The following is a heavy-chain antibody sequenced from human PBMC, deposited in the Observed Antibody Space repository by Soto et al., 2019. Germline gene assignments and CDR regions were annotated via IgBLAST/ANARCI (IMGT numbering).Heavy chain of an antibody. CDR2: IYHSGST. CDR3: ARAEARCSSSTCNSHYYSGMDV. D-gene: IGHD2-21*02. J-gene: IGHJ6*02. CDR1: SGSISISNW. Sequence: SETLSLTCAVSSGSISISNWWSWFRQPPGKGLEWIGEIYHSGSTNYNPSLKSRVTISVDKSKNQFSLKLSSVTAADTAVYYCARAEARCSSSTCNSHYYSGMDVWGQGTTVTVSS. V-gene: IGHV4-4*02.